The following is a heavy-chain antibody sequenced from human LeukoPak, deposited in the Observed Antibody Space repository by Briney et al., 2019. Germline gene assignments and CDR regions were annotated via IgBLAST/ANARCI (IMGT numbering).Heavy chain of an antibody. V-gene: IGHV3-23*01. CDR2: ISGSGGST. J-gene: IGHJ4*02. Sequence: GGSLRLSCAASGFTCSSYAMSWVRQAPGKGLEWVSAISGSGGSTYYADSVKGRFTISRDNSKNTLYLQINGLRADDTAVYYCAKSMSTVTTSPFWGQGTLVTVSS. CDR1: GFTCSSYA. CDR3: AKSMSTVTTSPF. D-gene: IGHD4-17*01.